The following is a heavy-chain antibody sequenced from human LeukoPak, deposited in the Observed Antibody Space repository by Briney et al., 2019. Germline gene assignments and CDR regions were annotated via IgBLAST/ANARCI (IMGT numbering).Heavy chain of an antibody. Sequence: GGSLRLSCAASGFTFSSYWMSWVRQAPGKGLEWVANIKKDGSEKYYVDSVKGRFTISRDNAKTSLYLQMNSLRAEDTAVYYCTGSGNDYYYYMDVWGKGTTITISS. CDR1: GFTFSSYW. CDR2: IKKDGSEK. D-gene: IGHD3-10*01. V-gene: IGHV3-7*01. J-gene: IGHJ6*03. CDR3: TGSGNDYYYYMDV.